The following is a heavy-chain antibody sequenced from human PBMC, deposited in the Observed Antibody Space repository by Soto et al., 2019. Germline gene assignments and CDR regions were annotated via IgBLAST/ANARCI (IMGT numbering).Heavy chain of an antibody. V-gene: IGHV3-30*18. J-gene: IGHJ5*02. D-gene: IGHD3-22*01. Sequence: GGSLRLSCAASGFTFSSYGMHWVRQAPGKGLEWVAVISYDGSNKYYADSVKGRFTISRDNSKNTLYLQMNSLRAEDTAVYYCAKELYDSSGYLYNWFDPWGQGTLVTVSS. CDR2: ISYDGSNK. CDR1: GFTFSSYG. CDR3: AKELYDSSGYLYNWFDP.